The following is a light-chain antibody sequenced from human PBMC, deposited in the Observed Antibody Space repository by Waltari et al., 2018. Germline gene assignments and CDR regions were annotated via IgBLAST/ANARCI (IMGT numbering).Light chain of an antibody. V-gene: IGLV2-11*01. CDR3: CSYAGKYTFV. J-gene: IGLJ2*01. CDR2: DVD. Sequence: QSALTQPRSVSGSPGQSVTISCTGTIHDSARDNYVPWYQHTPDNAPKLIIYDVDRRPSGVPYRFSASKSGITASLTISGLQSADEGDYYCCSYAGKYTFVFGGGTKLTV. CDR1: IHDSARDNY.